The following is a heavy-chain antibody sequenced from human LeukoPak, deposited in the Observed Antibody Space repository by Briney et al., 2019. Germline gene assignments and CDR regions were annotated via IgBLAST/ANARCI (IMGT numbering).Heavy chain of an antibody. CDR1: GFTFSNAW. Sequence: PGGSLRLSCAASGFTFSNAWMSWVRQAPGKGLEWVGRIKSKTGGGTTDYAAHVKGRFTISRDDSKNTLYLQMNSLKTEDTAVYYCTTDPTFTPYSSSWYWFDPWRQGTLVTVSS. V-gene: IGHV3-15*01. CDR3: TTDPTFTPYSSSWYWFDP. CDR2: IKSKTGGGTT. D-gene: IGHD6-13*01. J-gene: IGHJ5*02.